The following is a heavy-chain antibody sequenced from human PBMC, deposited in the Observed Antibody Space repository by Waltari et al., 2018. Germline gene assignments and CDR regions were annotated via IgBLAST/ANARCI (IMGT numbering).Heavy chain of an antibody. CDR2: IYSGGST. V-gene: IGHV3-53*01. Sequence: EVQLVESGGGLIQPGGSLRLSCAASGFTVSSNYMSWVRQAPGKGLEWVSVIYSGGSTDYADSVKGRFTISRDNSKNTLYLQMNSLRAEDTAVYYCARESSSGDYARVSWFDPWGQGTLVTVSS. J-gene: IGHJ5*02. CDR1: GFTVSSNY. CDR3: ARESSSGDYARVSWFDP. D-gene: IGHD6-19*01.